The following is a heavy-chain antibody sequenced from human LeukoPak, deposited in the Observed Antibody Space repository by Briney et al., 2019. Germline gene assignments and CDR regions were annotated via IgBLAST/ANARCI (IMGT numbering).Heavy chain of an antibody. V-gene: IGHV3-23*01. J-gene: IGHJ4*02. CDR3: AKEGLRSYYGDFDY. CDR2: ISGSGGST. CDR1: GFTFSSYA. D-gene: IGHD1-26*01. Sequence: GGSLRLSCAASGFTFSSYAMSWVRQAPGKGPEWVSAISGSGGSTYYADSVKGRFTISRDNSKNTLYLRMNSLRAEDTAVYYCAKEGLRSYYGDFDYWGQGTLVTVSS.